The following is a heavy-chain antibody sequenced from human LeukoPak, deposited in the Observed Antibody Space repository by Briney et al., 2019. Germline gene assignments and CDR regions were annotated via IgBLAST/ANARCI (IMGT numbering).Heavy chain of an antibody. CDR2: MNPNSGNT. CDR1: GGTFSSYA. D-gene: IGHD6-13*01. V-gene: IGHV1-8*02. CDR3: ARGSSFSSYY. Sequence: ASVKVSCKASGGTFSSYAISWVRQATGQGLEWMGWMNPNSGNTGYAQKFQGRVTMTRNASISTAYMELSSLRSEDTAVYYCARGSSFSSYYWGQGTLVTVSS. J-gene: IGHJ4*02.